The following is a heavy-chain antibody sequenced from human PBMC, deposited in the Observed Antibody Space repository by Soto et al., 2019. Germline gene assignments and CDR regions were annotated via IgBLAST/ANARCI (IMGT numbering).Heavy chain of an antibody. CDR2: SSYDGRET. Sequence: PGGSLRLSCAASDFDFSSYGIHWVRQAPGKGLEWVAASSYDGRETFYEDSAKGRFTVSKEMSKNTAFLQMNALRHEDTAVYFCARDSGWPILNFDNWGQGTPVTVSS. CDR3: ARDSGWPILNFDN. D-gene: IGHD3-10*01. J-gene: IGHJ4*02. V-gene: IGHV3-30*03. CDR1: DFDFSSYG.